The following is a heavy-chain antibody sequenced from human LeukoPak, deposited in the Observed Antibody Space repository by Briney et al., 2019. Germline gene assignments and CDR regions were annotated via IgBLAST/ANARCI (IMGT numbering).Heavy chain of an antibody. Sequence: GGSLRLSCAASGFTFSSYAMHWVRQAPGKGLEWVAVISYDGSNKYYADSVKGRFTISRDNSKNTLYLQMNSLRADDTAVYYCASGMVAKILGYFDSWGQGTLVTVSS. CDR3: ASGMVAKILGYFDS. J-gene: IGHJ4*02. D-gene: IGHD5-12*01. CDR1: GFTFSSYA. CDR2: ISYDGSNK. V-gene: IGHV3-30-3*01.